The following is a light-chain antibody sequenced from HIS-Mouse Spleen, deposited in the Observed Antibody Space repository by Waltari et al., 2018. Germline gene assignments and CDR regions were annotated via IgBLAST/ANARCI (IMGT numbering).Light chain of an antibody. CDR2: DVS. CDR3: SSYTSSSTLEV. CDR1: SSDVGGYNY. Sequence: QSALTQPASVSGSPGQSITISCTGTSSDVGGYNYVSWYQQHPGKAPNLMIYDVSNRPSGVSNRFSGSKSGNTASLTISGLQAEDEADYYCSSYTSSSTLEVFGGGTKLTVL. J-gene: IGLJ3*02. V-gene: IGLV2-14*03.